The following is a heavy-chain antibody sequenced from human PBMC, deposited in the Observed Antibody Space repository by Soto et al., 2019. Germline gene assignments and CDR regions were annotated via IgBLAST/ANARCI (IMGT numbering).Heavy chain of an antibody. CDR2: IYYSGST. CDR1: GGSISSYD. J-gene: IGHJ3*02. D-gene: IGHD3-10*01. CDR3: GRGGLLWFGGYAFDI. Sequence: SETQSLTCPVSGGSISSYDWSWIRQPPGKGLEWIGYIYYSGSTNYNPSLKSRVTISVDTSKNQFSLKLSSVTAADTAVYYCGRGGLLWFGGYAFDIWGQGTMVTVSS. V-gene: IGHV4-59*01.